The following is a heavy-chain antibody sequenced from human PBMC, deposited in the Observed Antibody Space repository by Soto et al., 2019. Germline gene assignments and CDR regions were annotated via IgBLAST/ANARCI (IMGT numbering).Heavy chain of an antibody. Sequence: HVQLVQSEAEVKKPGASVQVSCKASGYSFTNYSMHWVRQVPGQGPEWMGKINPTSGSTSYAQKFTDKVTMTRDMSSNTLYIQLSSLTSEDTAVYYCAKDGIQLWPRYYFDFWGQGTLVIVSS. V-gene: IGHV1-46*01. D-gene: IGHD5-18*01. CDR3: AKDGIQLWPRYYFDF. J-gene: IGHJ4*02. CDR2: INPTSGST. CDR1: GYSFTNYS.